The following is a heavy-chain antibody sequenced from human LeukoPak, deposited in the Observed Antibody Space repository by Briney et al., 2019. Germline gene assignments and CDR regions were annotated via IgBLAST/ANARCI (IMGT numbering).Heavy chain of an antibody. CDR1: GGTFSSYA. CDR2: IIPIFGTA. V-gene: IGHV1-69*01. J-gene: IGHJ3*02. CDR3: ARVLSPGAFDI. Sequence: SVKVSRKAAGGTFSSYAISWVRQAPGQGLEWMGGIIPIFGTANYAQKFQGRVTITADESTSTAYMELSSLRSEDTAVYYCARVLSPGAFDIWGQGTMVTVSS. D-gene: IGHD2/OR15-2a*01.